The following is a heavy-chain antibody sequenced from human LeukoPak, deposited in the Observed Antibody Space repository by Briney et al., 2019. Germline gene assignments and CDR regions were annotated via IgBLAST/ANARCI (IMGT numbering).Heavy chain of an antibody. CDR3: YAEVLDYYDSRTFDY. J-gene: IGHJ4*02. Sequence: PGGSLRLSCAASGFTFSSYGMHWVRQAPGKGLEWVAFIRYGGSNKYYADSVKGRFTISRDNSKNTLYLQMKSLRAEDAAVYYCYAEVLDYYDSRTFDYWGQGTLVTVSS. CDR1: GFTFSSYG. CDR2: IRYGGSNK. D-gene: IGHD3-22*01. V-gene: IGHV3-30*02.